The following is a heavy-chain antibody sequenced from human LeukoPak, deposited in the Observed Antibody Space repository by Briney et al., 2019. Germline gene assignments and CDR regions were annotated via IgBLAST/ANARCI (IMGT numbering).Heavy chain of an antibody. D-gene: IGHD3-22*01. V-gene: IGHV3-23*01. CDR3: AKGVSSGYYPVYFDY. Sequence: PGGSLRLSCAASGFTFISYAMSGVRQAPGRGRDGVAAISGSGGSTYYADSVKGRFTISRDNSRDSQYLQMNRLRAEDTAVYYCAKGVSSGYYPVYFDYWGQGTLVTVSS. CDR2: ISGSGGST. J-gene: IGHJ4*02. CDR1: GFTFISYA.